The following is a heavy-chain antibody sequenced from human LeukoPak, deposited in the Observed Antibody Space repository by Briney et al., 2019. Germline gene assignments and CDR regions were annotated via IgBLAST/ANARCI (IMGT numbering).Heavy chain of an antibody. CDR1: GFTFSSYW. CDR3: ANMQRSTTPNTRAYYYGMDV. CDR2: IKQDGSEK. V-gene: IGHV3-7*01. Sequence: QPGGSLRLSCAASGFTFSSYWMSWVRQAPGKGLEWVANIKQDGSEKYYVDSVKGRFTISRDNSKNTLFLQMNSLRAEDTAVYYCANMQRSTTPNTRAYYYGMDVWGQGTTVTVSS. J-gene: IGHJ6*01. D-gene: IGHD2/OR15-2a*01.